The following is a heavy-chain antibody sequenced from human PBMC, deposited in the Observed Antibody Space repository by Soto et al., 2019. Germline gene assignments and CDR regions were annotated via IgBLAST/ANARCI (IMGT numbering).Heavy chain of an antibody. CDR3: ARARIAVAGYTGRYYFDY. CDR1: GGSFSGYY. Sequence: PSETLSLTCAVYGGSFSGYYWSWIRQPPGKGLEWIGEINHSGSTNYNPSLKSRVTISVDTSKNQFSLKLSSVTAADTAVYYCARARIAVAGYTGRYYFDYWGQGTLVTVSS. D-gene: IGHD6-19*01. J-gene: IGHJ4*02. V-gene: IGHV4-34*01. CDR2: INHSGST.